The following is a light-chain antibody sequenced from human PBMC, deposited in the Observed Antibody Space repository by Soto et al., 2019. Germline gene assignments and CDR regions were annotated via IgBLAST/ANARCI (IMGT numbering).Light chain of an antibody. V-gene: IGLV6-57*02. J-gene: IGLJ2*01. CDR3: QSSDSRNHVV. CDR2: EDN. Sequence: NFMLAQPHSVSESPGKTVTISCTGSSGTVVTNYVQWYQQRPGSAPTTVIYEDNQRPSGVPDRFSGSIDRSSNSASLTISGLKTEDEADYYCQSSDSRNHVVFGGGTKVTFL. CDR1: SGTVVTNY.